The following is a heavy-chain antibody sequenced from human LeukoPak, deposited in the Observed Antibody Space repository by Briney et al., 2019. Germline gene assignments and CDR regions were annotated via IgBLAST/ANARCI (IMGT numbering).Heavy chain of an antibody. J-gene: IGHJ6*02. Sequence: GRSLRLSCAASGFTFSSYAMHWVRQAPGKGLEWVAVISYDGSNKYYADSVKGRFTISRDNSKNTLYLQMNSLRAEDTAVYYCAGDPLGYSGYDNYYYGMDVWGQGTTVTVSS. CDR2: ISYDGSNK. CDR3: AGDPLGYSGYDNYYYGMDV. V-gene: IGHV3-30-3*01. CDR1: GFTFSSYA. D-gene: IGHD5-12*01.